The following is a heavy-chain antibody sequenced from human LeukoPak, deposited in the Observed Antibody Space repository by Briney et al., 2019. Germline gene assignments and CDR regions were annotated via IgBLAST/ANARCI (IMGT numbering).Heavy chain of an antibody. CDR1: GGSFSGYY. CDR2: INHSGST. Sequence: SVTLSLTCAVYGGSFSGYYWSWIRQPPGKGLEWIGEINHSGSTNYNPSLKSRVTISVDTSKNQFSLKLSSVTAADTAVYYCARGGVVVTAKYYFDYWGQGTLVTVSS. J-gene: IGHJ4*02. V-gene: IGHV4-34*01. D-gene: IGHD2-21*02. CDR3: ARGGVVVTAKYYFDY.